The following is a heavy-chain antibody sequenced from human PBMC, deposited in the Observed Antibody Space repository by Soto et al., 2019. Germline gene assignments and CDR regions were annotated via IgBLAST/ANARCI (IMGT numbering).Heavy chain of an antibody. D-gene: IGHD2-15*01. V-gene: IGHV4-34*01. CDR1: GGSFSGYY. CDR2: INHSGST. CDR3: ARVLAYCSGGSCYAYDI. J-gene: IGHJ3*02. Sequence: QVQLQQWGAGLLKPSETLSLTCAVYGGSFSGYYWSWIRQPPGKGLEWIGEINHSGSTNYNPSLKSRVTISVDTSKNLFSLKLSSVTAADTAVYYCARVLAYCSGGSCYAYDIWGQGTMVTVSS.